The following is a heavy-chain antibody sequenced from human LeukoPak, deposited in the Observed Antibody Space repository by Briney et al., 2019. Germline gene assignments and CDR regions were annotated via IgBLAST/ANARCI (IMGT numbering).Heavy chain of an antibody. Sequence: PSETLSLTCAVSGASISSYYWTWIRQPPGEGLEYIAYISNSGSTNYNPSLESRVTISVDTSKSQLSLKVSSVTAADTDVYYCAKGGRPGAFDIWGQGTMVTVSS. CDR2: ISNSGST. D-gene: IGHD3/OR15-3a*01. V-gene: IGHV4-59*01. CDR1: GASISSYY. CDR3: AKGGRPGAFDI. J-gene: IGHJ3*02.